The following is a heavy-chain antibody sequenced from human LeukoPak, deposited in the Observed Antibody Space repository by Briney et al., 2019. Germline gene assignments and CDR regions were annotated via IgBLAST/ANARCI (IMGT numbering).Heavy chain of an antibody. V-gene: IGHV1-69*05. D-gene: IGHD6-13*01. CDR3: ARDRKWGSSWQKYWYFDL. J-gene: IGHJ2*01. Sequence: ASVKVSCKASGGTFSSYAISWVRQAPGQGLEWMGGIIPIFGTVNYAQKFQGRVTITTDESTSTAYMELSSLRSEDTAVYYCARDRKWGSSWQKYWYFDLWGRGTLVTVSS. CDR2: IIPIFGTV. CDR1: GGTFSSYA.